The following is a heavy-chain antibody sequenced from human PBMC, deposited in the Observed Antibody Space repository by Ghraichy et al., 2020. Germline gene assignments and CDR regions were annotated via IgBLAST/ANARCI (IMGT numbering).Heavy chain of an antibody. CDR3: ARGGPGPFYFDY. Sequence: SETLSLTCTVSGRSISSYYWSWIRQPPGKGLEWIGYIYYNGDTNYNPSLKSRVTISVDTSKNQFSLKLSSVTAADTAVYYCARGGPGPFYFDYWGQGTLVTVSS. CDR1: GRSISSYY. J-gene: IGHJ4*02. D-gene: IGHD2-15*01. V-gene: IGHV4-59*01. CDR2: IYYNGDT.